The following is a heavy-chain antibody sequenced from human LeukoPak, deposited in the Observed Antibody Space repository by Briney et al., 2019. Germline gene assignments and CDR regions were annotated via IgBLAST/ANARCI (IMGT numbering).Heavy chain of an antibody. V-gene: IGHV4-39*01. CDR1: GGSISSSSYY. CDR2: IYYSGST. CDR3: ARGDIVVVPAATLDP. J-gene: IGHJ5*02. Sequence: PSETLSLTCTVSGGSISSSSYYWGWIRQPPGKGLEWIGSIYYSGSTYYNPSLKSRVTISVDTPKNQFSLKLSSVTAADTAVYYCARGDIVVVPAATLDPWGQGTLLSVSS. D-gene: IGHD2-2*01.